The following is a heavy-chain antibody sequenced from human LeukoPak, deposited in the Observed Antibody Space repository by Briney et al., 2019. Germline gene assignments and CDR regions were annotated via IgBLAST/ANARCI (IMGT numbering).Heavy chain of an antibody. V-gene: IGHV4-34*01. CDR2: INHSGST. CDR1: GGSFSGYY. J-gene: IGHJ6*03. Sequence: SETLSPTCAVYGGSFSGYYWSWIRQPPGKGLEWIGEINHSGSTNYNPSLKSRVTISVDTSKNQFSLKLSSVTAADTAVYYCARESSNSGYYYMDVWGKGTTVTVSS. CDR3: ARESSNSGYYYMDV.